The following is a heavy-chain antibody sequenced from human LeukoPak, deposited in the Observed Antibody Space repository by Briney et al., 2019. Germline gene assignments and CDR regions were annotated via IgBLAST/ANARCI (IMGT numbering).Heavy chain of an antibody. V-gene: IGHV1-69*02. D-gene: IGHD4-11*01. Sequence: SVKVSCKASGGTFSSYTISWVRQAPGQGLEWMGRFIPILGIANYAQKFQGRVTITADKSTSTAYMKLSRLRSEDTAVYYCARFRETTVAPDAFDIWGQGTMVTVSS. CDR1: GGTFSSYT. CDR3: ARFRETTVAPDAFDI. CDR2: FIPILGIA. J-gene: IGHJ3*02.